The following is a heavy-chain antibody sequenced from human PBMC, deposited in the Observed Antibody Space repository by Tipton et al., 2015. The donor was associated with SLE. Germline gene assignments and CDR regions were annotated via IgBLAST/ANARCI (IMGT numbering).Heavy chain of an antibody. D-gene: IGHD1-1*01. V-gene: IGHV4-61*02. CDR2: VSSRGGA. J-gene: IGHJ3*01. CDR1: GDSMTDSTYF. Sequence: TLSLTCTVSGDSMTDSTYFWAWIRQPAGKPLEWVGRVSSRGGANYNPSLKSRVTISIETSKRQFSLSLNSVTAADSGLYYCARDSSHWNDVFDVWGQGTVVTVSS. CDR3: ARDSSHWNDVFDV.